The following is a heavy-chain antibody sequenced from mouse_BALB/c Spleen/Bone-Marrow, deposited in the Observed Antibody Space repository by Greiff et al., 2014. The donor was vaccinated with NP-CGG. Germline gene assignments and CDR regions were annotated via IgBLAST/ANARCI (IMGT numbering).Heavy chain of an antibody. CDR1: GFTFSDYY. J-gene: IGHJ4*01. D-gene: IGHD2-10*02. Sequence: EVMLVESGGGLVKPGGSLKVSCAASGFTFSDYYMYWVRQTPEKRLEWVATISDGGGYTYYPDSVWGRFTISRDNAKNNLYLQMSSLKSEDTAMYYCARSGERYGAMDYWGQGTPVTVFS. CDR2: ISDGGGYT. V-gene: IGHV5-4*02. CDR3: ARSGERYGAMDY.